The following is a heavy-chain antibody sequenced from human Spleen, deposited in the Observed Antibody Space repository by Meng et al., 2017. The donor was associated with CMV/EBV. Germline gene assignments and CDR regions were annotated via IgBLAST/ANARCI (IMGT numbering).Heavy chain of an antibody. CDR3: ARGPLMYSANDH. D-gene: IGHD4-11*01. J-gene: IGHJ5*02. CDR1: GFSLMSYG. CDR2: ITPYNGNR. Sequence: ASVKVSCKASGFSLMSYGVTWVRQAPGQGLQWMAWITPYNGNRQFAQDFQGRVTLTTDTSRTTVYMELKNLRYDDTAVYYCARGPLMYSANDHWGQGTLVTVS. V-gene: IGHV1-18*01.